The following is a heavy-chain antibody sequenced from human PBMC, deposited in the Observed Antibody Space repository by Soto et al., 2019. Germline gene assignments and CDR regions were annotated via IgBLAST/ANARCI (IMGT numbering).Heavy chain of an antibody. CDR2: ISNTGST. D-gene: IGHD2-15*01. V-gene: IGHV3-53*01. Sequence: LRRSCVASGFTVSNNYMSWVRQAPGRGLEWVSAISNTGSTYYAGSVKGRSTISRDSSTNTLYLEVNSLRADDTAVYYCAKVNVVVVAATFEYEYYFDYWGQGTLVTVSS. J-gene: IGHJ4*02. CDR1: GFTVSNNY. CDR3: AKVNVVVVAATFEYEYYFDY.